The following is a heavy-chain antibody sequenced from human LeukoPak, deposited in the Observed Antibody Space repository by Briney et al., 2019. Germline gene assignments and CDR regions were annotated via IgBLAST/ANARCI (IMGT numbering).Heavy chain of an antibody. CDR2: IYSGGST. CDR1: GFTVSSNY. CDR3: ARDSYDSSGYSY. Sequence: PGGSMRLSCAASGFTVSSNYMSWVRQAPGKGLEWVSVIYSGGSTYYADSVKGRFTISRDNSKNTLYLQMNSLRAEDTAVYYCARDSYDSSGYSYRGQGTLVTVSS. V-gene: IGHV3-53*01. D-gene: IGHD3-22*01. J-gene: IGHJ4*02.